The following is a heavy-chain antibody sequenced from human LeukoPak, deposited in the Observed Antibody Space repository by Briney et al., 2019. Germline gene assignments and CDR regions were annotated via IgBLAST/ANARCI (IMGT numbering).Heavy chain of an antibody. D-gene: IGHD6-19*01. Sequence: SQTLSLTCAISGDSVSNNNAAWNWIRQSPSRGLESLGRTYYRSKWYKSYAVSVKSRITINPDTSKNQFSLQLNSVTPEDTAVYYCARTDSGWLDYWGQGTLVTVSS. CDR3: ARTDSGWLDY. CDR1: GDSVSNNNAA. V-gene: IGHV6-1*01. J-gene: IGHJ4*02. CDR2: TYYRSKWYK.